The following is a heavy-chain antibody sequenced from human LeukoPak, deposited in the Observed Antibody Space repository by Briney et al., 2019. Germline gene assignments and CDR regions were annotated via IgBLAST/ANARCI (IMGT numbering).Heavy chain of an antibody. CDR2: INPSGGST. CDR3: ARGHSGYGGY. Sequence: ASVKVSCKASGYTFTNYYMHWVRQAPGQGLEWMGIINPSGGSTSYAQKFQGRVTMTRDTSTSTVYMELSRLRPEDTAVYYCARGHSGYGGYWGQGTLVTVSS. CDR1: GYTFTNYY. D-gene: IGHD5-12*01. J-gene: IGHJ4*02. V-gene: IGHV1-46*01.